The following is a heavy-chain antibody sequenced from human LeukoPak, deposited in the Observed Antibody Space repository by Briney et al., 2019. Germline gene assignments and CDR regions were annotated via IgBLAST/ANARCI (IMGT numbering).Heavy chain of an antibody. Sequence: PSETLSLTCAVSGDSISSSNWWSWVRQPPGKGLEWIGEIYHSGSTNSNPSLKSRVTISVDKSKNQFSLKLSSVTAADTAVYYCARYNYGRNWFDPWGQGTLVTVSS. CDR1: GDSISSSNW. V-gene: IGHV4-4*02. CDR2: IYHSGST. D-gene: IGHD4-17*01. CDR3: ARYNYGRNWFDP. J-gene: IGHJ5*02.